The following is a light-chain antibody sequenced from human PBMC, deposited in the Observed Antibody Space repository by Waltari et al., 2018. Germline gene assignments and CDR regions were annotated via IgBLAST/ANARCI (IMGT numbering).Light chain of an antibody. V-gene: IGKV2-40*01. CDR2: GSS. J-gene: IGKJ2*03. Sequence: DIVMTQTPLSLPITPGEPASISCRSSQSLLHSTGNTYLHWYLQKQGQSPQLLIYGSSNRAAGVPDRFSGSGSGTDFTLKISKLEAEDVGIYYCVQAIAFPYSFGQGTKVEIK. CDR3: VQAIAFPYS. CDR1: QSLLHSTGNTY.